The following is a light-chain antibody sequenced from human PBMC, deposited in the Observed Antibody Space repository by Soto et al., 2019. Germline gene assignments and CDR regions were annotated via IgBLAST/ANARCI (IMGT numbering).Light chain of an antibody. J-gene: IGKJ1*01. CDR2: AAS. CDR3: QQSYSTVWT. V-gene: IGKV1-39*01. Sequence: DIQMTQSPSSLSASVGDRVTITCRASQTISSYLNWYQQKPGEAPKLLIYAASTLQRGVPSRFSGSGSGTDFTLTISTLQLEDFATYYCQQSYSTVWTFGQGTKVEVK. CDR1: QTISSY.